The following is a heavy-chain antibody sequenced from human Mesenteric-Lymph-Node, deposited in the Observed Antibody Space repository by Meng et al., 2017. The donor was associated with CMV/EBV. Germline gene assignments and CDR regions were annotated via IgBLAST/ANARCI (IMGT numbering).Heavy chain of an antibody. CDR2: IYHSGST. V-gene: IGHV4-4*02. J-gene: IGHJ4*02. D-gene: IGHD1-1*01. CDR1: GGYVSSNNW. CDR3: ATGRKYYFAD. Sequence: LNCGVSGGYVSSNNWWSWVRQPPGKGLEWIGEIYHSGSTNYSPSLKSRVTISVDKSKNQFSLKLTSVTAADTAVYYCATGRKYYFADWGQGTLVTVSS.